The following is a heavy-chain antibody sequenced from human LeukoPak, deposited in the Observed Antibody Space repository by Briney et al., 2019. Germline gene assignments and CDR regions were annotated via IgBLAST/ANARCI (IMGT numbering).Heavy chain of an antibody. Sequence: GGSLRLSCATAGFTFSTYGIHWVRQTPGKGLEWAAAIQSDGSKQYYGDSVKGRFTISRDSSKNTVYLQMNSLRDEDTAVYYCARDVDTSSHSSQLDPWGQGTLVTVSS. CDR3: ARDVDTSSHSSQLDP. CDR2: IQSDGSKQ. V-gene: IGHV3-33*01. CDR1: GFTFSTYG. D-gene: IGHD5-18*01. J-gene: IGHJ5*02.